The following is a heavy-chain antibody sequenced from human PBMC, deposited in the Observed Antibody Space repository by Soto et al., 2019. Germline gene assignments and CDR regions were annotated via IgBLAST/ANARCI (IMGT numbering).Heavy chain of an antibody. J-gene: IGHJ4*02. D-gene: IGHD5-18*01. Sequence: QVQLVESGGGVVQPGRSLRLSCAASGFTFSSYAMHWVRQAPGKGLEWVAVISYDGSNKYYADSVKGRFTISRDNSQNTLYLQMNSLRAEDTAVYYCARDGQYSYGTFDYWGQGTLVTVSS. V-gene: IGHV3-30-3*01. CDR1: GFTFSSYA. CDR3: ARDGQYSYGTFDY. CDR2: ISYDGSNK.